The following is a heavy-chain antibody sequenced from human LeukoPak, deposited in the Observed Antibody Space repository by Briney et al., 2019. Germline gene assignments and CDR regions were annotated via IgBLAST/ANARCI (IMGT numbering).Heavy chain of an antibody. V-gene: IGHV4-34*01. CDR2: IYYSGST. CDR3: AGAWGIAWTFDY. J-gene: IGHJ4*02. D-gene: IGHD6-13*01. CDR1: GGSFSVYY. Sequence: PSETLSLTCVFYGGSFSVYYWSWIRQSPGKGLEWSVNIYYSGSTYYNPSLKRRVTISMDTSKNHFSLKLSSVTAADTAVYYCAGAWGIAWTFDYWVQGTLVTVYS.